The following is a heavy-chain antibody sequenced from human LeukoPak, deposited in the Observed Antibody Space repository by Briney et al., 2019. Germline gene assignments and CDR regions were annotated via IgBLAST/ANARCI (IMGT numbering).Heavy chain of an antibody. D-gene: IGHD1-26*01. Sequence: GGSLRLSCAASGFTYSSYWMSWVRQAPGKGLEWVANIKEDGSEKYYVDSVKGRFTISRDNSKNTLYLQVNSLRAEDTAVYYCAKGGKWDVTPFDYWGQGTLVTVSS. V-gene: IGHV3-7*03. CDR1: GFTYSSYW. J-gene: IGHJ4*02. CDR2: IKEDGSEK. CDR3: AKGGKWDVTPFDY.